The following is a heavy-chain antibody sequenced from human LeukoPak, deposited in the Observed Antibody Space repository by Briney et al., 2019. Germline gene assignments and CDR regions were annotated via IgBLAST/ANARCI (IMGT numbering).Heavy chain of an antibody. CDR3: ARGGGRDSGRENDY. D-gene: IGHD1-26*01. CDR2: IIPIFGTA. V-gene: IGHV1-69*13. J-gene: IGHJ4*02. CDR1: GGTFSSYA. Sequence: SVTVSCSASGGTFSSYAISWVRQAPGQGLEWMGGIIPIFGTANYAQKFQGRVTITADESTSTAYMELSSLTSDDTAMYYCARGGGRDSGRENDYWGQGTLVTVSS.